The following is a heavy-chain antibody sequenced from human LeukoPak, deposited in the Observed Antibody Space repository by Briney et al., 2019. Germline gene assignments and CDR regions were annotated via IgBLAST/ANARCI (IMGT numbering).Heavy chain of an antibody. D-gene: IGHD3-22*01. Sequence: SGPALVKPTQTLTLTCSFSGFSLRTSGVCVSWIRQPPGKALEWLARIDWDNDKFYRASLKTRLTISKGTSKNQVVLTLTNVDPGDTATYYCARMDSSGWSPEYWDQGTPVIVSS. CDR1: GFSLRTSGVC. J-gene: IGHJ4*02. CDR3: ARMDSSGWSPEY. V-gene: IGHV2-70*17. CDR2: IDWDNDK.